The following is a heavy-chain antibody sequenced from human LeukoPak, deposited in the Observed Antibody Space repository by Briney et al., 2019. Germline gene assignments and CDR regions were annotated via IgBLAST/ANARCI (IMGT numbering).Heavy chain of an antibody. CDR2: INHSGST. V-gene: IGHV4-34*01. D-gene: IGHD6-13*01. J-gene: IGHJ6*03. CDR1: GGSFSGYC. Sequence: SETLSLTCAVYGGSFSGYCWSWIRQPPGKGLEWIGEINHSGSTNYNPSLKSRVTISVDTSKNQFSLKLSSVTAADMAVYYCARARASIAAAPLFYYYYYMDVWGKGTTVTVSS. CDR3: ARARASIAAAPLFYYYYYMDV.